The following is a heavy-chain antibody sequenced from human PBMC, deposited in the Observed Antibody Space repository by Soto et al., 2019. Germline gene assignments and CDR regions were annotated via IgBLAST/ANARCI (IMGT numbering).Heavy chain of an antibody. D-gene: IGHD3-10*01. CDR1: GGTFSSYT. CDR2: IIPILGIA. CDR3: ARGVGVRGEIHFDY. J-gene: IGHJ4*02. Sequence: QVQLVQSGAEVKKPGSSVKVSCKASGGTFSSYTISWVRQAPGQGLEWMGRIIPILGIANYAQKFQGRVTITADKYPSTAYMERSSLRAEDTAVYYCARGVGVRGEIHFDYWGQGTLVTVSS. V-gene: IGHV1-69*02.